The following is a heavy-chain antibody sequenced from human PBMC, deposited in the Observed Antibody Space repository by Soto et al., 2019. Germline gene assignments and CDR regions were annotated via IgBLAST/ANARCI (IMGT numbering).Heavy chain of an antibody. V-gene: IGHV1-18*01. D-gene: IGHD1-1*01. CDR3: ARGRYGDY. Sequence: QVHLVQSGAEVKKPGASVKVSCKGSGYAFTTYGITWVRQAPGQGLEWMGWISAHNGNTNYAQKLQGSVNVTRDTSTSTAYMELRSLRSVDTAVYYCARGRYGDYWGQGALVTVSS. CDR2: ISAHNGNT. CDR1: GYAFTTYG. J-gene: IGHJ4*02.